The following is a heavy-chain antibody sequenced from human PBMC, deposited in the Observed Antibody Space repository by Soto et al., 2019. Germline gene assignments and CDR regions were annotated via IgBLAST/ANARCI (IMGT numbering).Heavy chain of an antibody. CDR2: IYWHDDK. V-gene: IGHV2-5*01. J-gene: IGHJ4*02. Sequence: SGPALVNRTPPLTLTCTFSGFSLSTTGVGVSWIRQPPGKALEWLALIYWHDDKRYSPSLKSRLTITKDTSKNQVVLTMTNMDPVDTATYYCAHRGGATVGLYYFDYWGQGALVTVSS. D-gene: IGHD3-16*01. CDR1: GFSLSTTGVG. CDR3: AHRGGATVGLYYFDY.